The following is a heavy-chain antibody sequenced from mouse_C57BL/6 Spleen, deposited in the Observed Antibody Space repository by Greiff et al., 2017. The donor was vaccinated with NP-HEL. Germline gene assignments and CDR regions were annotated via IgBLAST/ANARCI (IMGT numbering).Heavy chain of an antibody. V-gene: IGHV5-17*01. Sequence: EVQLVESGGGLVKPGGSLKLSCAASGFTFSDYGMHWVRQAPEKGLEWVAYISSGSSTIYYADTVKGRFTISRDNAKNTLFLQMTSLRSEDTAMYYCAKIYGYDGGYYFDYWGQGTTLTVSS. CDR1: GFTFSDYG. CDR2: ISSGSSTI. D-gene: IGHD2-2*01. CDR3: AKIYGYDGGYYFDY. J-gene: IGHJ2*01.